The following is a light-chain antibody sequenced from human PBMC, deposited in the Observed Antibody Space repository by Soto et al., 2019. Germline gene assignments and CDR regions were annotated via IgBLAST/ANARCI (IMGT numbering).Light chain of an antibody. Sequence: EIVLTQSPATLSLSPGERATLSCRASQSVSSYLAWYQQKPGQAHRLLIYDASNRATGIPARFSGSGSGTDFTLTISSLEPEDFAVYYCQQRSNWPLWITFGQGTRLEIK. CDR1: QSVSSY. CDR3: QQRSNWPLWIT. V-gene: IGKV3-11*01. CDR2: DAS. J-gene: IGKJ5*01.